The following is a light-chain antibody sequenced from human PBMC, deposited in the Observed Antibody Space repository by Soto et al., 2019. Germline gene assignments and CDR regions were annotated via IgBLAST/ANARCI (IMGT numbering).Light chain of an antibody. CDR2: GAS. J-gene: IGKJ1*01. CDR3: QQYGSSPWT. CDR1: QSVSSSY. V-gene: IGKV3-20*01. Sequence: EIVLTQSPGTLSLSPGERATLSCRASQSVSSSYLAWYQQKPGQAPRLLIYGASSRATGIPDRFSGSGSGTDCTRNISRLEPEDFAVYYCQQYGSSPWTFGQGTKVEIK.